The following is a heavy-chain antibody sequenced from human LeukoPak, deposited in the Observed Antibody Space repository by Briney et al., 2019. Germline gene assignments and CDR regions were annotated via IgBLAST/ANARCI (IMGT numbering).Heavy chain of an antibody. D-gene: IGHD1-26*01. J-gene: IGHJ4*02. Sequence: SETLSLTCTVSGGSISDYYWTWIRQPPGKGLEWIGYFSYSGSTNYNPSLKSRVTISVDTSKNQFSLQLTSVTAADTAVYYCAKEGGTYFVNWGQGTLVTVSS. V-gene: IGHV4-59*01. CDR2: FSYSGST. CDR3: AKEGGTYFVN. CDR1: GGSISDYY.